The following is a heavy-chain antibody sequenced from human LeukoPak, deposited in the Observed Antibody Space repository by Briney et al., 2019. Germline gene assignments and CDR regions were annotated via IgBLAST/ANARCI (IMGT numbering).Heavy chain of an antibody. CDR2: IRSKAYGGTT. D-gene: IGHD1-26*01. Sequence: GGSLRLSCTASGFTFGDYAMSWFRQAPGKGLEWVGFIRSKAYGGTTEYAASVKGRFTISRDDSKSIAYLQMNSLKTEDTAVYYCTRDSQWELPDAFDIWGQGTMVTVSS. V-gene: IGHV3-49*03. CDR1: GFTFGDYA. J-gene: IGHJ3*02. CDR3: TRDSQWELPDAFDI.